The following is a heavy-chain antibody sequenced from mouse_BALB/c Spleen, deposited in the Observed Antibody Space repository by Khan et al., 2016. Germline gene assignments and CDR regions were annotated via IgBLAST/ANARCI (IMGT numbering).Heavy chain of an antibody. Sequence: EVKLEESGGGLVQPGGSMKLSCAASGFTFSDAWMDWVRQSPEKGLEWVGEIRSKANNHATYYAESVNWRFTISRADSKSSVYLHMNNFRAEDTCIYYCTRHYDFALSYWGQGTLVTVSA. CDR3: TRHYDFALSY. J-gene: IGHJ3*01. CDR1: GFTFSDAW. CDR2: IRSKANNHAT. D-gene: IGHD2-4*01. V-gene: IGHV6-6*01.